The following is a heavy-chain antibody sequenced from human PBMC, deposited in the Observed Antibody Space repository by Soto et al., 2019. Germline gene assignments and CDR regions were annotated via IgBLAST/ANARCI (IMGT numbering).Heavy chain of an antibody. CDR2: IIPIFGTA. CDR1: GGTFSSYA. J-gene: IGHJ6*02. V-gene: IGHV1-69*13. CDR3: ARDGPYYYGSGSPYYYYGMDV. D-gene: IGHD3-10*01. Sequence: SVKVSCKASGGTFSSYAISWVRQAPGQGLEWMGGIIPIFGTANYAQKFQGRVTITADESTSTAYMELSSLRSEDTAVFYCARDGPYYYGSGSPYYYYGMDVWGQGTTVTVSS.